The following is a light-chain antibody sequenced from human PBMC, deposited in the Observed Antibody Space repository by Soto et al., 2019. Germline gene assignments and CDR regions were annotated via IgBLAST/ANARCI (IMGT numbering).Light chain of an antibody. CDR1: SSDVGGYNY. Sequence: QSALTQPASVSGSPRQSITISCTGTSSDVGGYNYVSWYQRHPGKAPKLMIYDVSNRPSGVSNRFSGSKSGNTASLTISGLQAEDEADYYCSSYTSSSTLEGFGTGTKVTVL. V-gene: IGLV2-14*01. J-gene: IGLJ1*01. CDR2: DVS. CDR3: SSYTSSSTLEG.